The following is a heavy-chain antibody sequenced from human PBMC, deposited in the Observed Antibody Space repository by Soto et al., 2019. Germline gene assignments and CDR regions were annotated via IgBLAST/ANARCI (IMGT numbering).Heavy chain of an antibody. CDR2: INAGNGNT. J-gene: IGHJ5*02. CDR3: AREGSSNSFDP. CDR1: GYTFINYD. D-gene: IGHD3-10*01. Sequence: QVQLVQSGAEVKKPGASVKVSCKASGYTFINYDIHWVRQAPGQRLEWMGWINAGNGNTKYSQKFQGRVTITRDTSASTAYMELSSLRSEDTAVYYCAREGSSNSFDPWGQGTLVTVSS. V-gene: IGHV1-3*01.